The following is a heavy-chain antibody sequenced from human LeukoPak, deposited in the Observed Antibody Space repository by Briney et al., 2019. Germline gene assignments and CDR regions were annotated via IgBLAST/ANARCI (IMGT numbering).Heavy chain of an antibody. CDR1: GGPYSSYA. D-gene: IGHD1-26*01. CDR2: IISILGIA. Sequence: PSVNLSCKASGGPYSSYAISWARHASGQGLEWMGRIISILGIATYAQKCQCRVKITADKSTTTAYMELSSLRSEDTAVYYCARDYYQSGSYPVFLDYWGQ. CDR3: ARDYYQSGSYPVFLDY. J-gene: IGHJ4*02. V-gene: IGHV1-69*04.